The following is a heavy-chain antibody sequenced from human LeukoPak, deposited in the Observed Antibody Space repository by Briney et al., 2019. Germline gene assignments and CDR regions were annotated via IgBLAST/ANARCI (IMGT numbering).Heavy chain of an antibody. CDR3: ASRPDYGGNQYNWFDP. CDR2: IYYSGST. V-gene: IGHV4-59*08. CDR1: GGSISSYY. Sequence: SETLSLTCTVSGGSISSYYWSWIRQPPGKGLEWIGYIYYSGSTNYNPSLKSRVTISVDTSKNQFSLKLSSVTAADTAVYYCASRPDYGGNQYNWFDPWGQGTLVTVSS. D-gene: IGHD4-23*01. J-gene: IGHJ5*02.